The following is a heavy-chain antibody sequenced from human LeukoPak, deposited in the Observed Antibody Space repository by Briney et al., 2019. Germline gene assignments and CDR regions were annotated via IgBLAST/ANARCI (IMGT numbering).Heavy chain of an antibody. V-gene: IGHV4-39*07. J-gene: IGHJ6*03. CDR2: IYYSGRT. CDR1: GGSISSSSYY. D-gene: IGHD3-10*01. CDR3: ARDQSSIGSGSYQYYYYYMDV. Sequence: PSETLSLTCTVSGGSISSSSYYWGWVRQPPGKGLEWIGSIYYSGRTYYNPSLKSRVTISVDTSKNQFSLKLSSVTAADTAVYYCARDQSSIGSGSYQYYYYYMDVWGKGTTVTVSS.